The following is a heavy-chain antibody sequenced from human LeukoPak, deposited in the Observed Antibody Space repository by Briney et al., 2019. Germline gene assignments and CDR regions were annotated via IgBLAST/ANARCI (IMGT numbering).Heavy chain of an antibody. CDR3: ARDDGRSGCAH. J-gene: IGHJ4*02. Sequence: PGGSLRLSCADSGFSVSNNYMSWVRQAPGKGLEWVSGISGGGTAHYADSVMGRFTVSRDNSKNTLHLQMNSLRAEDTAVYYCARDDGRSGCAHWGQGTLVTVSS. CDR1: GFSVSNNY. V-gene: IGHV3-53*01. D-gene: IGHD3-3*01. CDR2: ISGGGTA.